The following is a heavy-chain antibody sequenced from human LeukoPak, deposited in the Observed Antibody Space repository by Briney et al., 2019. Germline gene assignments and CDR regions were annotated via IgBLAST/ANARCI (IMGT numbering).Heavy chain of an antibody. J-gene: IGHJ4*02. V-gene: IGHV3-21*01. CDR2: ISSSSSYI. CDR3: ARGGLAYDSSGYYGY. Sequence: GSLRLSCAASGFTFSSYSMNWVRQAPGKGLEWVSSISSSSSYIYYADSVKGRFTISRDNAKNSLYLQMNSLRAEDTAVYYCARGGLAYDSSGYYGYWGQGTLVTASS. D-gene: IGHD3-22*01. CDR1: GFTFSSYS.